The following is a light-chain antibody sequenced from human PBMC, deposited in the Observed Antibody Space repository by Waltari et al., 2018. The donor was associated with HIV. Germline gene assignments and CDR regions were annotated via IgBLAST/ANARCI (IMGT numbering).Light chain of an antibody. V-gene: IGKV3-15*01. CDR3: QQYFSPPPLT. CDR1: QSVSSN. CDR2: GAS. J-gene: IGKJ4*01. Sequence: EIVMTQSPATLSVSPGERATLSCRASQSVSSNLAWYQQKPGQAPRLLIYGASTRATGIPARFSGIGSGTDYALTISSLQPEDFAVYYCQQYFSPPPLTFGGGTKVEIK.